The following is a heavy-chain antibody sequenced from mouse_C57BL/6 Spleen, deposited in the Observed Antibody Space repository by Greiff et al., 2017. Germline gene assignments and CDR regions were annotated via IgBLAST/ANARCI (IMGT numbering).Heavy chain of an antibody. V-gene: IGHV1-59*01. CDR1: GYTFTSYW. CDR2: IDPSDSYT. J-gene: IGHJ1*03. Sequence: QVQLQQSGAELVRPGTSVKLSCKASGYTFTSYWMHWVKQRPGQGLEWIGVIDPSDSYTNYNQKFKGKATLTVDTSSSTAYMQLSSLTSEDSAVYYCARSNYEEAVWVWGRGATGTVSS. CDR3: ARSNYEEAVWV. D-gene: IGHD2-4*01.